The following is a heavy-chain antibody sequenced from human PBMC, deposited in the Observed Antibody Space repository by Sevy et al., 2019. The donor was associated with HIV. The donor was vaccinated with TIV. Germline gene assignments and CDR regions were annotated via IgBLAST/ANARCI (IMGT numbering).Heavy chain of an antibody. CDR3: ARDLTGRYYYYGMDV. D-gene: IGHD3-9*01. CDR2: IYYSGST. CDR1: GGSISSYY. V-gene: IGHV4-59*01. Sequence: SKTLSLTCTVSGGSISSYYWSWIRQPPGKGLEWIGYIYYSGSTNYNPSLKSRVTISVDTSKNQFSLKLSSVTAADTAVYYCARDLTGRYYYYGMDVWGQGTTVTVSS. J-gene: IGHJ6*02.